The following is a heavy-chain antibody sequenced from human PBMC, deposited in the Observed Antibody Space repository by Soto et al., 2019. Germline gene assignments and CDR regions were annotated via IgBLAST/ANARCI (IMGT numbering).Heavy chain of an antibody. CDR1: GGSINPYY. V-gene: IGHV4-59*01. J-gene: IGHJ4*02. Sequence: PSETLSLTCTVSGGSINPYYWSWFRQPPVNGLEFIGSIYYIFGANSNPSLKSRLTISLYTSKNQFSLKLSSFTAADTAIYYWVSANYFDFWGQGTMVTGSS. CDR3: VSANYFDF. CDR2: IYYIFGA.